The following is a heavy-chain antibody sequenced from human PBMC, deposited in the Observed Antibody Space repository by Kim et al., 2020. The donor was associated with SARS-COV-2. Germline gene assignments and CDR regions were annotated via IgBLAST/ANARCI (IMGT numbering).Heavy chain of an antibody. CDR1: GGSISSSNW. CDR3: ARRPGHYYDNWFDP. D-gene: IGHD3-10*01. J-gene: IGHJ5*02. CDR2: IYHSGST. V-gene: IGHV4-4*02. Sequence: SETLSLTCAVSGGSISSSNWWSWVRQPPGKGLEWIGEIYHSGSTNYNPSLKSRVTISVDKSKNQFSLKLSSVTAADTAVYYCARRPGHYYDNWFDPWGQGTLVTVSS.